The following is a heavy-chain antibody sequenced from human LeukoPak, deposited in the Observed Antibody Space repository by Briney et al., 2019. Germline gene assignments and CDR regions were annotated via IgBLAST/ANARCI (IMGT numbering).Heavy chain of an antibody. CDR3: AKGGWDTAMGVSYYYYGMDV. V-gene: IGHV3-48*03. D-gene: IGHD5-18*01. Sequence: GGSLRLSCAASGFTFSSYEMNWVRQAPGKGLEWVSYISSSGSTIYYADSVKGRFTISRDNAKNTLYLQMNSLRAEDTAVYYCAKGGWDTAMGVSYYYYGMDVWGQGTTVTVSS. J-gene: IGHJ6*02. CDR2: ISSSGSTI. CDR1: GFTFSSYE.